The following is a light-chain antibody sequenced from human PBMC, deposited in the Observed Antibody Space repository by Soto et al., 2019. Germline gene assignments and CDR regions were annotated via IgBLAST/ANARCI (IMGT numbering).Light chain of an antibody. CDR3: QHYNSDSEA. CDR1: QTISSW. CDR2: KAS. V-gene: IGKV1-5*03. Sequence: IQMTQSPSTLCGAVGNRGTITCRASQTISSWLAWYQQKPGKAPKLLIYKASTLKSGVPSRFSGSGSATEFTLTISSLQPDDFETYYCQHYNSDSEAFGQGTKVDIK. J-gene: IGKJ1*01.